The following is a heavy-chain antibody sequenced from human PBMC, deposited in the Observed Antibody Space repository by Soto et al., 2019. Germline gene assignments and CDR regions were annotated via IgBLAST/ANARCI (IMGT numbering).Heavy chain of an antibody. CDR1: GGSISSSSYY. Sequence: PSETLSLTCTVSGGSISSSSYYWGWIRQPPGKGLEWIGSIYYSGSTYYNPSLKSRVTISVDTSKNQFSLKLSSVTAADTAVYYCARRRSRGWGVSLYYFDYWGQGTLVTVSS. J-gene: IGHJ4*02. V-gene: IGHV4-39*01. CDR2: IYYSGST. CDR3: ARRRSRGWGVSLYYFDY. D-gene: IGHD3-10*01.